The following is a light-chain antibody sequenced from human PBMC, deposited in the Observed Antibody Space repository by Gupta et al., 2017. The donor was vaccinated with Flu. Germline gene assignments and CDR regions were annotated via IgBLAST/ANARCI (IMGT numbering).Light chain of an antibody. V-gene: IGKV2-28*01. CDR2: LGS. CDR3: MQALQTSIT. CDR1: QSLLHSNGYNY. Sequence: DIVMTQSPLSLPVTPGEPASISCRSSQSLLHSNGYNYLDWYLQKPGQSPQLLIYLGSNRASGVPDRFSGSGSGTDFTLKISRVEAEDVGVDYCMQALQTSITFGQGTRLEMK. J-gene: IGKJ5*01.